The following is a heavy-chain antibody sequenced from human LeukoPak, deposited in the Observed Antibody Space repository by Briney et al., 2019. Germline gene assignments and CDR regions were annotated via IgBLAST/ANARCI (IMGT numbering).Heavy chain of an antibody. CDR3: VKRASGASDKHFDY. V-gene: IGHV3-23*01. CDR2: ITAGGGGM. D-gene: IGHD4/OR15-4a*01. Sequence: PGGSLRLSCAASGFPFSSSAMTWVRQAAGKGLEWVSTITAGGGGMYYADSVKGRFTISRDNSKNTLYLQMNSLRGEDTAVYSCVKRASGASDKHFDYWGQGTLVTVSS. CDR1: GFPFSSSA. J-gene: IGHJ4*02.